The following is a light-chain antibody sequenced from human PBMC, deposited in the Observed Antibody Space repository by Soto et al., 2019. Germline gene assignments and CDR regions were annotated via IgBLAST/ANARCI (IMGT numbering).Light chain of an antibody. J-gene: IGLJ2*01. CDR3: QSYDNSLSGLV. CDR1: SSNIGAGID. CDR2: ANT. V-gene: IGLV1-40*01. Sequence: QSVLTQPPSVSGPPGQRVTISCTGSSSNIGAGIDVHWYQKFPGTAPKLLIYANTNRPSGFPDRFSGSKSGTSASLSITGLQAEDEAEYYCQSYDNSLSGLVFGGGTKLAVL.